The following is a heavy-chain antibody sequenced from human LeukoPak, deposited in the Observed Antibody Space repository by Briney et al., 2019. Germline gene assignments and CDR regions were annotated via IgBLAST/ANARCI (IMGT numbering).Heavy chain of an antibody. CDR3: ARDGVRYCSGGSCPRYFDY. CDR1: GYTFTSDG. Sequence: ASVKVSCKASGYTFTSDGISWVRQAPGQGLEWMGWISAYNGNTNYAQKLQGRVTMTTDTSTSTAYMELRSLRSDDTAVYYCARDGVRYCSGGSCPRYFDYWGQGTLVTVSS. D-gene: IGHD2-15*01. V-gene: IGHV1-18*01. J-gene: IGHJ4*02. CDR2: ISAYNGNT.